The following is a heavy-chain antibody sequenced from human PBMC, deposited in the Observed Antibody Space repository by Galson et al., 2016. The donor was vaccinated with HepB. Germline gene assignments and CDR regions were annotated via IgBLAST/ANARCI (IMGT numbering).Heavy chain of an antibody. V-gene: IGHV3-48*02. CDR2: ISSGSRPI. Sequence: LRLSCAASGFTFSSFSMNWVRQAPGKGLEWLAYISSGSRPIYYADSVTGRFTISRDNAKNSLYLQMNRLTDEDTAVYYCARDVDSSGSMDVWGQGATVTVSS. D-gene: IGHD3-22*01. CDR3: ARDVDSSGSMDV. J-gene: IGHJ6*02. CDR1: GFTFSSFS.